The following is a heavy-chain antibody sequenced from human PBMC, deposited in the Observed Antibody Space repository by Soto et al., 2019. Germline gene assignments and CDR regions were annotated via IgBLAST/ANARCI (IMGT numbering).Heavy chain of an antibody. CDR2: INAGNGNT. CDR1: GYTFTSYA. Sequence: QVPLVQSGAEVKKPGASVKGSCKASGYTFTSYAMHWVRQAPGQRLEWMGWINAGNGNTKYSQKFQGRVTITRDTSASTAYMELSSLRSEDTAVYYCARASGVVINYDYWGQGTLVTVSS. J-gene: IGHJ4*02. CDR3: ARASGVVINYDY. V-gene: IGHV1-3*01. D-gene: IGHD3-3*01.